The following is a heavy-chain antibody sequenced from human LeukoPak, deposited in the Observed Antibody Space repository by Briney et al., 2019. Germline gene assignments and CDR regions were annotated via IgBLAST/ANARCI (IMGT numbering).Heavy chain of an antibody. V-gene: IGHV3-66*01. CDR3: GRVGDGYNDNY. J-gene: IGHJ4*02. CDR1: GFTVSSDY. D-gene: IGHD5-24*01. Sequence: HPGGSLRLSCAASGFTVSSDYMGWVRQAPEKGLVWVSLISSGGSTYYADSLKGRFTISRDNSKNTLYLQMNSLRAEDTAVYYCGRVGDGYNDNYWGQGTLVTVSS. CDR2: ISSGGST.